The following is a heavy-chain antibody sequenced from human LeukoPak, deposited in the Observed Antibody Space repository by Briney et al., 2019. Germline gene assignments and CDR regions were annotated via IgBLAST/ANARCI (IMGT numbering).Heavy chain of an antibody. V-gene: IGHV3-23*01. CDR1: GFTFSSYA. J-gene: IGHJ4*02. CDR3: AKKSDGYNSGTFDY. Sequence: PRGSLRLSCTACGFTFSSYAMSCVRQATGEGLEWVSAMSGRWGSTFYGDCVKGRFTISRDNTKNTLYLQMNSMRAEDTAVYYCAKKSDGYNSGTFDYWGQGTLVTVSS. CDR2: MSGRWGST. D-gene: IGHD5-24*01.